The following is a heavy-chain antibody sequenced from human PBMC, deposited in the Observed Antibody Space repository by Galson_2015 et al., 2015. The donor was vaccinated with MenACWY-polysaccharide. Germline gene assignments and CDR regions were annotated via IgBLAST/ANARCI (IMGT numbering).Heavy chain of an antibody. J-gene: IGHJ4*02. Sequence: SLRLSCAASGFTFSSYAMSWVRQAPGKGLEWVSSLSGNSGKTFYADSVKGRFTISRDNSKNTLYLQMNSLTAEDTAIYYCAKESASVAGGNYFDYWGQGTLVTVSS. D-gene: IGHD6-19*01. CDR2: LSGNSGKT. V-gene: IGHV3-23*01. CDR1: GFTFSSYA. CDR3: AKESASVAGGNYFDY.